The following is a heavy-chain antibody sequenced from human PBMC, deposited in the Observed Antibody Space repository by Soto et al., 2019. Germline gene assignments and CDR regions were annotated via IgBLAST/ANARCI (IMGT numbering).Heavy chain of an antibody. D-gene: IGHD2-2*01. CDR2: MYHSGST. CDR3: PKVPYY. V-gene: IGHV4-30-2*01. J-gene: IGHJ4*02. CDR1: GGSISSGGYS. Sequence: SETLSLTCAVSGGSISSGGYSWSWIRQPPGKGLEWIGYMYHSGSTYYNPSLKSRVTISIDRSKNQFSLKLSSVTAADTAVYYCPKVPYYWGQGILVPVSS.